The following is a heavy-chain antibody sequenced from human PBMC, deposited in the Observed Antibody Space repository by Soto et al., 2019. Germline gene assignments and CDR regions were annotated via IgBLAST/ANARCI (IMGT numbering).Heavy chain of an antibody. Sequence: QVELVQYGAEVKKPGASVKVSCKASGYTFTRYAMHWVRQARGQRLEWMGWINAGNGNTKYSQKFQGRVTITRDTSASTAYMELSSLRSEDTAVYYCARSIVVVTAADYWGQGTLVTVSS. CDR3: ARSIVVVTAADY. V-gene: IGHV1-3*01. CDR2: INAGNGNT. D-gene: IGHD2-21*02. CDR1: GYTFTRYA. J-gene: IGHJ4*02.